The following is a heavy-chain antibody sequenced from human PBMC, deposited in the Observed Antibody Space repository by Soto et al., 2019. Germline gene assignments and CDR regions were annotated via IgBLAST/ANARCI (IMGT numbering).Heavy chain of an antibody. J-gene: IGHJ6*03. D-gene: IGHD4-17*01. V-gene: IGHV1-3*01. CDR2: INAGNGNT. CDR3: ARDLSTVTTYYYYYMDV. Sequence: QVQLVQSGAEVKKPGASVKVSCKASGYTFTSYAMHWVRQAPGQRLEWMGWINAGNGNTKYSQKLQGRVTITRDTSASTAYMELSSLRSEDTAVYYCARDLSTVTTYYYYYMDVWGKGTTVTVSS. CDR1: GYTFTSYA.